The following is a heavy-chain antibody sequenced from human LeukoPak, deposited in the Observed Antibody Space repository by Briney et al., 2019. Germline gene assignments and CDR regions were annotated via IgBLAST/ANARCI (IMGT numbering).Heavy chain of an antibody. J-gene: IGHJ4*02. D-gene: IGHD3-10*01. CDR2: ISGSGGST. CDR1: GFTFSSYA. V-gene: IGHV3-23*01. Sequence: PGGSLRLSCAASGFTFSSYAMSWVRQAPGKGLEWVSAISGSGGSTYYADSVKGRFTISRDNSKNTLYLQMNSLRAEDTAVYYCAKDYIGFGELLCPNFDYWGQGTLVTVSS. CDR3: AKDYIGFGELLCPNFDY.